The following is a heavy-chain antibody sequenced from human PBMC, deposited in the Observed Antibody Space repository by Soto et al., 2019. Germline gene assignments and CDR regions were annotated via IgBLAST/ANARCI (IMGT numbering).Heavy chain of an antibody. CDR1: GFTFSNAW. J-gene: IGHJ6*02. Sequence: GGSLRLSCAASGFTFSNAWMNWVRQAPGKGLEWVGRIKSKTDGGTTDYAAPVKGRFTISRDDSKNTLYLQMNSLKTEDTAVYYCTSSTLYYDFWSGYYIVTTSYGMDVWGQGTTVTVSS. V-gene: IGHV3-15*07. D-gene: IGHD3-3*01. CDR3: TSSTLYYDFWSGYYIVTTSYGMDV. CDR2: IKSKTDGGTT.